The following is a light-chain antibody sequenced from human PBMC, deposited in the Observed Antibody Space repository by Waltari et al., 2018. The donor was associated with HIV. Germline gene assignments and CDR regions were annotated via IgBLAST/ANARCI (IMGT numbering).Light chain of an antibody. CDR2: WAS. CDR3: QQYYTTPRT. Sequence: DIVMTQSPDSLAVSLGERATINCRSSQSVLYSSNNKTYLAWFQQKTGKPHKLLIYWASTRESGVPDRFSGSGSGTDFTLSISGLQAEDVAVYYCQQYYTTPRTFGQGTKVEIK. V-gene: IGKV4-1*01. CDR1: QSVLYSSNNKTY. J-gene: IGKJ1*01.